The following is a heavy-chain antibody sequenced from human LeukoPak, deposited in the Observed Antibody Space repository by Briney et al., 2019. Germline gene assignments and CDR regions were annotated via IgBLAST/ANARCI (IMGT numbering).Heavy chain of an antibody. CDR1: GFTFSSYV. CDR2: IGGSVGSM. Sequence: GGSLRLSCAASGFTFSSYVISWVRQAPGKGLEWVSNIGGSVGSMFYAASVKGRFAISRDNSKNTLFLQMNNLRVEDTAVYYCAKRGNSWDLFDYWGQGTLVTVSS. D-gene: IGHD6-13*01. V-gene: IGHV3-23*01. J-gene: IGHJ4*02. CDR3: AKRGNSWDLFDY.